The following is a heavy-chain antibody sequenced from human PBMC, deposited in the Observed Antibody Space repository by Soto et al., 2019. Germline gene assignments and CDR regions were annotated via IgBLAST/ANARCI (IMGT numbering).Heavy chain of an antibody. CDR1: GFTFSSYG. CDR3: ATLAQNHRTVGDP. D-gene: IGHD2-8*02. CDR2: IWYDGSNK. Sequence: GGSLRLSCAASGFTFSSYGMHWVRQAPGKGLEWVAVIWYDGSNKYYADSVKGRFTISRDNSKNTLYLQMNSLRAEDTAVYYCATLAQNHRTVGDPWGQGTLVTVSS. V-gene: IGHV3-33*01. J-gene: IGHJ5*02.